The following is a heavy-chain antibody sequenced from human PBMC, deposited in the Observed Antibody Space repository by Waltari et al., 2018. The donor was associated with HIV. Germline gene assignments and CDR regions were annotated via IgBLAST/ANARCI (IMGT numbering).Heavy chain of an antibody. J-gene: IGHJ6*02. Sequence: EVQLLESGGGLVQPGVSLRLSCAASGFTFSSYAMSWVRQAPGKGLEWVSAISGSGGSTYYADSVKGRFTISRDNSKNTLYLQMNSLRAEDTAVYYCAKDPMDIVATINYYGMDVWGQGTTVTVSS. CDR2: ISGSGGST. D-gene: IGHD5-12*01. V-gene: IGHV3-23*01. CDR1: GFTFSSYA. CDR3: AKDPMDIVATINYYGMDV.